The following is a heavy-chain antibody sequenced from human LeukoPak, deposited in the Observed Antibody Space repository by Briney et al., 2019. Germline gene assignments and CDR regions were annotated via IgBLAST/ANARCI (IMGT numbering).Heavy chain of an antibody. V-gene: IGHV5-51*01. D-gene: IGHD3-22*01. CDR3: AITYYYDSSGRRSFDY. CDR2: IYPGDSDT. Sequence: GESLKISCKGSGYSFTSYWIGWVRQMPGKGLEWMGIIYPGDSDTRYSPSFQGQVTTSADKSISTAYLQWSSLKASDTAMYYCAITYYYDSSGRRSFDYWGQGTLVTVSS. CDR1: GYSFTSYW. J-gene: IGHJ4*02.